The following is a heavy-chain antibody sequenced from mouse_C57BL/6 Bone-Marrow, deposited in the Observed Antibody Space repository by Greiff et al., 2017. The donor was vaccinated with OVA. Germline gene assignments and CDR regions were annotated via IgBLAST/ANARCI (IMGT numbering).Heavy chain of an antibody. CDR2: IHPNSGST. CDR3: ARSYYDYGGLAY. J-gene: IGHJ3*01. D-gene: IGHD2-4*01. Sequence: VQLQQSGAELVKPGASVKLSCKASGYTFTSYWMHWVKQRPGQGLEWIGMIHPNSGSTNYNEKFKSKATLTVDKSSSTAYMQLSSLTSEDSAVYYCARSYYDYGGLAYWGQGTLVTVSA. CDR1: GYTFTSYW. V-gene: IGHV1-64*01.